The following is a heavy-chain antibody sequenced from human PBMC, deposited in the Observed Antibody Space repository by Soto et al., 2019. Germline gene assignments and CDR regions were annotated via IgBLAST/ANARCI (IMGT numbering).Heavy chain of an antibody. CDR3: ARDHNYYGSGTPGYYYYYGMDV. CDR1: GFTFISYG. J-gene: IGHJ6*02. D-gene: IGHD3-10*01. V-gene: IGHV1-18*01. Sequence: ASVKVSCKASGFTFISYGISWVRQAPGQGLEWMGWISVYNGNTNYAQKLQGRVTMTRDTSTSTVYMELSSLRSEDTAVYYCARDHNYYGSGTPGYYYYYGMDVWGQGTTVTVSS. CDR2: ISVYNGNT.